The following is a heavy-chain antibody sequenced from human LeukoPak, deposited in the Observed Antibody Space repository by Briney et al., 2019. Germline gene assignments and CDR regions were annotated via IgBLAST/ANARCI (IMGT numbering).Heavy chain of an antibody. CDR2: INPSGGST. CDR1: GNTFSGGYY. CDR3: ARGSYYDFWSGPYTLFDY. J-gene: IGHJ4*02. V-gene: IGHV1-46*01. Sequence: ASVKVSCKASGNTFSGGYYMHWVRQAPGQGLEWMGIINPSGGSTSYAQKFQGRVTMTRDTSTSTVYMELSSLRSEDTAVYYCARGSYYDFWSGPYTLFDYWGQGTLVTVSS. D-gene: IGHD3-3*01.